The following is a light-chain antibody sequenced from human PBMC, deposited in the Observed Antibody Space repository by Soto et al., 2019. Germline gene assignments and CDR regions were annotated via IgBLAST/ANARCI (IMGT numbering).Light chain of an antibody. CDR1: SSNIGNNY. Sequence: QSVLTQPPSVSAAPGQKVTISCSGSSSNIGNNYVSWYQQLPGTAPKLLIYDSNKRPSGIPGRFSGSKSGTSATLDITGLQTGDEADYYCATWDSSLTGEVFGGGTKVTVL. CDR2: DSN. J-gene: IGLJ2*01. CDR3: ATWDSSLTGEV. V-gene: IGLV1-51*01.